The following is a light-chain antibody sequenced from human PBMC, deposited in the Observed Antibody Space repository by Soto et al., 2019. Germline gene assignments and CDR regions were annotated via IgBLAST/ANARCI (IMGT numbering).Light chain of an antibody. CDR2: EVS. Sequence: QSVLTQPPSASGSPGQSVTVSCTGTSSDVGGYNYVSWYQQHPGKAPKLMIYEVSKRPSGVPDRFSGSKSGNTASLTVSGLQAEDEADYYCSSYAGSNDVFGTGPKVTVL. CDR1: SSDVGGYNY. J-gene: IGLJ1*01. CDR3: SSYAGSNDV. V-gene: IGLV2-8*01.